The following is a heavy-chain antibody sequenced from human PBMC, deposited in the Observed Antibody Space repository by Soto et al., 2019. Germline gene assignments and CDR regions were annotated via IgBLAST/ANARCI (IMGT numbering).Heavy chain of an antibody. CDR3: AVSAMITFGGALMDV. J-gene: IGHJ6*02. CDR2: ISGSGGST. V-gene: IGHV3-23*01. Sequence: GGSLRLSCAASGFTFSSYAMSWVRQAPGKGLEWVSAISGSGGSTYYADSVKGRFTISRDNSKNTLYLQMNSLRAEDTAVYYCAVSAMITFGGALMDVWGQGTPVTVYS. CDR1: GFTFSSYA. D-gene: IGHD3-16*01.